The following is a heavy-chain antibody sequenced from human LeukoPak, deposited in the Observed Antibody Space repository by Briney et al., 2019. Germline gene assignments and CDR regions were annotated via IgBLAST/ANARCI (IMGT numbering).Heavy chain of an antibody. J-gene: IGHJ3*02. CDR3: AREGYYDSSAWAAFDI. D-gene: IGHD3-22*01. Sequence: ASVKVSCKASGYTFTSYYMHWVRQAPGQGLEWMGWINPNSGGTNYAQKFQGRVTMTRDTSISTAYMELSRLRSDDTAVYYCAREGYYDSSAWAAFDIWGQGTMVTVSS. CDR1: GYTFTSYY. V-gene: IGHV1-2*02. CDR2: INPNSGGT.